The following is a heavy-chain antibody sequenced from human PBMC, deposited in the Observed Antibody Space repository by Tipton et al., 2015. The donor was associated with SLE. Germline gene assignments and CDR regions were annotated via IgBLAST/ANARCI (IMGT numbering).Heavy chain of an antibody. CDR3: ATPYYDILTGYDAFDI. J-gene: IGHJ3*02. CDR1: GGSISNYY. V-gene: IGHV4-59*12. D-gene: IGHD3-9*01. CDR2: IYYSGTT. Sequence: TLSLTCTVSGGSISNYYWSWIRQPPGKGLEWIGYIYYSGTTNYNPSLKSRVTISVDTSKNQFSLKLSSVTAADTAVYYCATPYYDILTGYDAFDIWGQGTMVTVSS.